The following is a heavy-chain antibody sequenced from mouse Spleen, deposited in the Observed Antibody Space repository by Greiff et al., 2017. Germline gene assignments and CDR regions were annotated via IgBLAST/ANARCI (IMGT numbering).Heavy chain of an antibody. D-gene: IGHD1-1*01. V-gene: IGHV1-63*01. Sequence: QVQLQQSGAELVRPGTSVKMSCKASGYTFTNYWIGWAKQRPGHGLEWIGDIYPGGGYTNYNEKFKGKATLTANKSSSTAYMQFSSLTSEDSAIYYCARRSNYGSSLDVWGTGTTVTVSS. CDR2: IYPGGGYT. CDR3: ARRSNYGSSLDV. J-gene: IGHJ1*03. CDR1: GYTFTNYW.